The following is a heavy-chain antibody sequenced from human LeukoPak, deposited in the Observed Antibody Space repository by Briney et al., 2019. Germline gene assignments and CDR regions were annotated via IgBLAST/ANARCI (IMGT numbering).Heavy chain of an antibody. CDR1: GGSISSGGYY. CDR3: AGLGIAAAVPDY. CDR2: IYYSGST. D-gene: IGHD6-13*01. Sequence: SQTLSLTCTVSGGSISSGGYYWSWIRQHPGKGLEWIGYIYYSGSTYYNPSLKSRVTISVDKSKNQFSLKLSSVTAADTAVYYCAGLGIAAAVPDYWGQGTLVTVSS. V-gene: IGHV4-31*09. J-gene: IGHJ4*02.